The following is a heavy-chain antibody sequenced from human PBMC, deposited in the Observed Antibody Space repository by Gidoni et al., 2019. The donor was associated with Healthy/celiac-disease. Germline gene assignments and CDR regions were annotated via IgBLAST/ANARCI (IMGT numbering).Heavy chain of an antibody. Sequence: QITLKESGPTLVKPTQTLTLTCPFSGFSLSTSGVGVGWIRQPPGKALEWLALIYWDDDKRYSPSLKSRLTITKDTSKNQVVLTMTNMDPVDTATYYCAHKYSDYSSGYFDYWGQGTLVTVSS. CDR3: AHKYSDYSSGYFDY. V-gene: IGHV2-5*02. CDR2: IYWDDDK. D-gene: IGHD6-19*01. J-gene: IGHJ4*02. CDR1: GFSLSTSGVG.